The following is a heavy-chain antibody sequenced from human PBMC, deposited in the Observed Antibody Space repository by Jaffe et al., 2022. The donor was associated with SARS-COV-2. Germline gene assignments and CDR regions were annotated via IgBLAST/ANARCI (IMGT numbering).Heavy chain of an antibody. CDR2: IKSKTDGGTT. CDR3: TTDLGIWFGELSFDY. D-gene: IGHD3-10*01. J-gene: IGHJ4*02. CDR1: GFTFSNAW. Sequence: EVQLVESGGGLVKPGGSLRLSCAASGFTFSNAWMSWVRQAPGKGLEWVGRIKSKTDGGTTDYAAPVKGRFTISRDDSKNTLYLQMNSLKTEDTAVYYCTTDLGIWFGELSFDYWGQGTLVTVSS. V-gene: IGHV3-15*01.